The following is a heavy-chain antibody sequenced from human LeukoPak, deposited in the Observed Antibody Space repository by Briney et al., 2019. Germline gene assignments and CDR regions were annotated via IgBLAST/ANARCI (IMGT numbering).Heavy chain of an antibody. CDR1: GGSISSGGYY. CDR3: AXVYXSXXYXXXXXDY. V-gene: IGHV4-31*03. J-gene: IGHJ4*02. CDR2: IYYSGST. Sequence: SETLSLTCTVSGGSISSGGYYWSWIRQHPGKGLEWIGYIYYSGSTYYNPSLKSRVTISVDTSKNQFSLKLSSVTAADTAVYYCAXVYXSXXYXXXXXDYWXQGTLVTVS. D-gene: IGHD3-22*01.